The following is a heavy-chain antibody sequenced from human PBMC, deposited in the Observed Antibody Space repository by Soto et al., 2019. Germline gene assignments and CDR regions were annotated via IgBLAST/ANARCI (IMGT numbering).Heavy chain of an antibody. V-gene: IGHV1-69*13. D-gene: IGHD3-22*01. CDR3: ARAHAGYDSSGYPRMDV. Sequence: SVKVSCKASGGTFSNYAISWVRQAPGQGLEWMGGIIPIFGTANCAQKFQGRVTITADESTSTAYMELSSLRSEDTAVYYCARAHAGYDSSGYPRMDVWGQGTTVTVSS. CDR2: IIPIFGTA. CDR1: GGTFSNYA. J-gene: IGHJ6*02.